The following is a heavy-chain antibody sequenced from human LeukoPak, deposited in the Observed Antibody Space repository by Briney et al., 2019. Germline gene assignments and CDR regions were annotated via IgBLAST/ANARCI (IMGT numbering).Heavy chain of an antibody. J-gene: IGHJ3*02. CDR3: ARDQGYYYDSSGYYRRGEAFDI. D-gene: IGHD3-22*01. CDR1: GDSISGICCY. Sequence: PSETLSLTCTVSGDSISGICCYWGWVRQSPGKSLEWIGSIYYNGNTFYNSSLASRVTISVDTSKDQFSLKLSSVTAADTAVYYCARDQGYYYDSSGYYRRGEAFDIWGQGTMVTVSS. CDR2: IYYNGNT. V-gene: IGHV4-39*07.